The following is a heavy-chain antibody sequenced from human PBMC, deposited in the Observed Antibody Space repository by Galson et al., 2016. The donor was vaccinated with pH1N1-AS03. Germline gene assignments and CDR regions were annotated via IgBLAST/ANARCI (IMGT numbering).Heavy chain of an antibody. D-gene: IGHD3-3*01. CDR1: GFNFNVYS. J-gene: IGHJ4*01. V-gene: IGHV3-23*01. CDR3: TAGHYTNF. CDR2: ISVSGSDT. Sequence: SLRLSCAAPGFNFNVYSMNWVRQAPGKGLEWVSGISVSGSDTYYVDSVKGRFTISRDNSKNTLFLQMDSLRAEDTALYYCTAGHYTNFWGQGTLVTVSS.